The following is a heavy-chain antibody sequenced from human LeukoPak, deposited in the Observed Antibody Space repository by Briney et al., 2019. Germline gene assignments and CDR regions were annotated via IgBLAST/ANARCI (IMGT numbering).Heavy chain of an antibody. Sequence: SETLSLTRTVSGGSISSSSYYWGWIRQPPGKGLEWIGSIYYSGSTYYNPSLKSRVTISVDTSKNQFSLKLSSVTAADTAVYYCAREGAYSSSRPYYYYGMDVWGQGTTVTVSS. CDR1: GGSISSSSYY. CDR3: AREGAYSSSRPYYYYGMDV. CDR2: IYYSGST. V-gene: IGHV4-39*07. J-gene: IGHJ6*02. D-gene: IGHD6-13*01.